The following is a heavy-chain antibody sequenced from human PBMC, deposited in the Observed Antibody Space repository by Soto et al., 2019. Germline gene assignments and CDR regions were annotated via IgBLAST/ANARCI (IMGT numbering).Heavy chain of an antibody. V-gene: IGHV3-30*04. CDR1: GFTFNSNA. Sequence: QEQLVESGGDVVQPGRSLRLSCAASGFTFNSNAMHWVRQAPGKGLEWVAVISYDGRVQRYTDSVKGRFTISRDDSKNIPYLQMNSLRDEDTALYYCARDKIQGAPDYLDTWGQGTLVTVSS. CDR3: ARDKIQGAPDYLDT. CDR2: ISYDGRVQ. J-gene: IGHJ4*02.